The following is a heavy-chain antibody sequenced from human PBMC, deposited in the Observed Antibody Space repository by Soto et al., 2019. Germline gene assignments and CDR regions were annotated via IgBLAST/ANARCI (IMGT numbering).Heavy chain of an antibody. V-gene: IGHV1-3*01. J-gene: IGHJ6*02. CDR1: GYTFTSYA. D-gene: IGHD6-13*01. CDR2: INAGNGNT. CDR3: AREGSSSWHTYYYYYGMDV. Sequence: ASVKVSCKAPGYTFTSYAMHWVRQAPGQRLEWMGWINAGNGNTKYSQKFQGRVTITRDTSASTAYMELSSLRSEDTAVYYCAREGSSSWHTYYYYYGMDVWGQGTTVTVSS.